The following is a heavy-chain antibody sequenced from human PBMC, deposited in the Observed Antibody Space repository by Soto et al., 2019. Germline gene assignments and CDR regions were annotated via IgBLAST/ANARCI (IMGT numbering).Heavy chain of an antibody. D-gene: IGHD6-13*01. CDR2: ISWNSGSI. Sequence: SLRLSCAASGFTFDDYAMHWVRQAPGKGLEWVSGISWNSGSIGYADSVKGRFTISRDNAKNSLYLQMNSLRAEDTALYYCAKALKPGIAAAAKYYFDYWGQGTLVTVSS. CDR3: AKALKPGIAAAAKYYFDY. V-gene: IGHV3-9*01. J-gene: IGHJ4*02. CDR1: GFTFDDYA.